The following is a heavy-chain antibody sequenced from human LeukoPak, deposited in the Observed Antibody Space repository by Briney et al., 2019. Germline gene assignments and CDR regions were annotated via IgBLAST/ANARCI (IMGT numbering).Heavy chain of an antibody. J-gene: IGHJ5*02. CDR2: IYYSGRT. V-gene: IGHV4-39*01. CDR3: ARHHYSSGRNWFDP. D-gene: IGHD3-22*01. Sequence: RTSETLSLTCIVSGDSISSSTYYWGWVRQPPGKGLEWIGSIYYSGRTYYNPSLKSRATISVDTSKNQFSLKLSSVTAADTAVYYCARHHYSSGRNWFDPWGQGTLVTVSS. CDR1: GDSISSSTYY.